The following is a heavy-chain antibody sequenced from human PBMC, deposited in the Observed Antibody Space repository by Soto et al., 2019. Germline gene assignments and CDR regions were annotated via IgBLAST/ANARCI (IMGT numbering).Heavy chain of an antibody. Sequence: GSLRLSCVASGFIFDKYAMTWVRQAPGKGLEWVSSISGSSSTTYYADSVKGRFTISRDGSKNTLFLHMSALRAEDTAVYYCAPTRYDYGDDAVGYWGQGTLVTVSS. J-gene: IGHJ4*01. CDR1: GFIFDKYA. V-gene: IGHV3-23*01. CDR2: ISGSSSTT. D-gene: IGHD4-17*01. CDR3: APTRYDYGDDAVGY.